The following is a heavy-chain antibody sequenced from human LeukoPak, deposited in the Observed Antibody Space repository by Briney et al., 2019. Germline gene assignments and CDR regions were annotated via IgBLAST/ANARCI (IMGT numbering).Heavy chain of an antibody. Sequence: ASVKVCCKASGYTFTGYYMHWVRQAPGQGLEWMGWINPNSGGTNYAQKFQGRVTMTRDTSISTAYMELSRLRSDDTAVYYCARDRWPYYYDSSGYQYWYFDLWGRGTLVTVSS. CDR1: GYTFTGYY. V-gene: IGHV1-2*02. CDR3: ARDRWPYYYDSSGYQYWYFDL. CDR2: INPNSGGT. D-gene: IGHD3-22*01. J-gene: IGHJ2*01.